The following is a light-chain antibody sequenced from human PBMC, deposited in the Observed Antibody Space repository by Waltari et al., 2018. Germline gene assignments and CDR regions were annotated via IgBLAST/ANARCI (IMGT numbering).Light chain of an antibody. CDR3: CSFTNSRNFDV. CDR2: EIN. CDR1: SGDVGSHDL. V-gene: IGLV2-23*02. Sequence: QSALTQPASVSGSPGQSITISCTGTSGDVGSHDLVSWYQQHPGKAPKLIIYEINKRPSGVSNRFYGSKSGKTASLTISGLQAEDEADYYCCSFTNSRNFDVFGTGTKVTVL. J-gene: IGLJ1*01.